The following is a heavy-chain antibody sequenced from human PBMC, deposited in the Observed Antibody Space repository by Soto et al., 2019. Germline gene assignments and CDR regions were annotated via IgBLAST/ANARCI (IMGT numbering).Heavy chain of an antibody. V-gene: IGHV3-30-3*01. J-gene: IGHJ2*01. CDR2: ISYDGSNK. CDR3: ARATPYNRIAAAAWYFDL. CDR1: GFTFSSYA. D-gene: IGHD6-13*01. Sequence: QVQLVESGGGVVQPGRSLRLSCVASGFTFSSYAMHWVRQAPGKGLEWVAVISYDGSNKYYADSVKGRFTISRDNSKNTLYLQMNSLRAEDTAVYYCARATPYNRIAAAAWYFDLWGRGTLVTVSS.